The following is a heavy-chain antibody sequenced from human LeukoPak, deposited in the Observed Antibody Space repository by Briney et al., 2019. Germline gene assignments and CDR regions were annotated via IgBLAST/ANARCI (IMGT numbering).Heavy chain of an antibody. CDR1: GFSFSRYP. Sequence: PGGSLRLSCAASGFSFSRYPMGWVRQAPGKGLEWVSGISGSGGSTYYADSVKGRFTISRDNSKNTLYLQMNSLRAEDTAVYYCAKDLAIVVVPAALDYWGQGTLVTVSS. V-gene: IGHV3-23*01. D-gene: IGHD2-2*03. CDR3: AKDLAIVVVPAALDY. CDR2: ISGSGGST. J-gene: IGHJ4*02.